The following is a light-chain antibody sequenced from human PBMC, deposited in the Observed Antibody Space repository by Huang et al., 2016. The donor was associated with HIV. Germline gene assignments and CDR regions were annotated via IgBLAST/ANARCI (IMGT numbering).Light chain of an antibody. CDR2: KLS. V-gene: IGKV2-30*01. J-gene: IGKJ1*01. Sequence: DVLLTQSPLSLPVTLGQPALITCKSNQSRVYGDGNIYLNWFHQRPGHSPRRLIYKLSNRDSGVPDRFSAGGSGTDFTLWISEVEAEDVGDYYCMQASHGAATFGQGTRVDIK. CDR3: MQASHGAAT. CDR1: QSRVYGDGNIY.